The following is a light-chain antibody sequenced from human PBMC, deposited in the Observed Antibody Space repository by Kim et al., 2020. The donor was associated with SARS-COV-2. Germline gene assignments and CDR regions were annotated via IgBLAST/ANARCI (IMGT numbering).Light chain of an antibody. J-gene: IGKJ4*01. V-gene: IGKV3-20*01. CDR1: QSVCCGY. CDR2: VAS. CDR3: QQYGSSPLT. Sequence: PPGERAAPSCRARQSVCCGYLAWYQQRPGHAPRLLFYVASSRATGIPDMFSVIRSGRDFTLTSSRVEPEDFAVYYCQQYGSSPLTFGGGTKVDIK.